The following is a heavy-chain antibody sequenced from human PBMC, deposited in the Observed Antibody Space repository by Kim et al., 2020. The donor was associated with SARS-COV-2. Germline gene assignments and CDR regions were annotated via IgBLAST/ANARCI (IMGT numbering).Heavy chain of an antibody. CDR2: ISGSGGST. V-gene: IGHV3-23*01. CDR3: AKDFWGYGTLVRSAFDI. D-gene: IGHD3-10*02. J-gene: IGHJ3*02. CDR1: GFIFSSYA. Sequence: GGSLRLSCAASGFIFSSYAMSWVRQAPGKGLEWVSAISGSGGSTYYADSVKGRFTISRDNSKNTLYLQMNSLRAEDTAVYYCAKDFWGYGTLVRSAFDIWGQGTMVTVSS.